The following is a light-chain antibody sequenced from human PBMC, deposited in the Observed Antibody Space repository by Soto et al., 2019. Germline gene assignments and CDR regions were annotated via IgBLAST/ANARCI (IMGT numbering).Light chain of an antibody. Sequence: QSVLTQPASVSGSPGQSITISCTGTSSHVGGYNLVSWYQQYPDKAPKLMIFDVNTRPSGVSNRFSGSKSGNTASLTISGLQAEDEADYYCSSYKSSSTLPYVFGTGTKVTVL. CDR1: SSHVGGYNL. V-gene: IGLV2-14*01. CDR2: DVN. J-gene: IGLJ1*01. CDR3: SSYKSSSTLPYV.